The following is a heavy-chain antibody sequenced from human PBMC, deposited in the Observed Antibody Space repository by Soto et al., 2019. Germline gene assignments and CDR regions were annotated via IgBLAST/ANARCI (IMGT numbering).Heavy chain of an antibody. V-gene: IGHV4-31*03. CDR3: ARARDYDSSGYHPDYFDY. J-gene: IGHJ4*02. CDR2: IYYSGST. D-gene: IGHD3-22*01. CDR1: GGSISSGGYY. Sequence: PSETLSLTCTVSGGSISSGGYYWSWIRRHPGKGLEWIGYIYYSGSTYYNPSLKSRVTISVDTSKNQFSLKLSSVTAADTAVYYCARARDYDSSGYHPDYFDYWGQGTLVTVSS.